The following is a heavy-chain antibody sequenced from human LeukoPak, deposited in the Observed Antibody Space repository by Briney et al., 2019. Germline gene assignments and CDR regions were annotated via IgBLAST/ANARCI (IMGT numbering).Heavy chain of an antibody. J-gene: IGHJ5*02. V-gene: IGHV1-46*01. D-gene: IGHD4-17*01. CDR2: INPSGGST. CDR3: AKADYGDYLMGGFDP. CDR1: GYTFTSYY. Sequence: ASVKVSCKASGYTFTSYYMHWVRQAPGQGLEWMGIINPSGGSTSYAQKFQGRVTMTRDMSTSTDYMELSSLRPEDTALYYCAKADYGDYLMGGFDPWGQGTLVTVSS.